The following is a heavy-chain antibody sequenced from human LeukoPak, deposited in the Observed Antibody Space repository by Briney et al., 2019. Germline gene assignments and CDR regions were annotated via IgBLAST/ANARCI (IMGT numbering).Heavy chain of an antibody. CDR3: VSTTRSSPFDN. CDR1: GFTFSAYW. Sequence: GGSLRLSCAASGFTFSAYWMSWVRQTPGKGLEWLANIKQDGSDKQYVDSVKGRFAISRDNAKTSVYLQMNSLRAEDTAVYYCVSTTRSSPFDNWGQGTLVTVSS. CDR2: IKQDGSDK. V-gene: IGHV3-7*01. D-gene: IGHD1-1*01. J-gene: IGHJ4*02.